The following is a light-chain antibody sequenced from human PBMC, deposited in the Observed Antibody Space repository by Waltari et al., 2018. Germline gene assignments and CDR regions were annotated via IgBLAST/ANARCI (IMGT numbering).Light chain of an antibody. CDR3: QQFGSTPAIT. V-gene: IGKV3-20*01. Sequence: EIVLTQSPGTLSLSLGERATLSCRASQNVISSYLTWYQQKRGQAPRLLIYGASTRATGITDRFSGSGAGTEFTLTISRLEPEDFALYYCQQFGSTPAITFGQGTRLEIK. J-gene: IGKJ5*01. CDR2: GAS. CDR1: QNVISSY.